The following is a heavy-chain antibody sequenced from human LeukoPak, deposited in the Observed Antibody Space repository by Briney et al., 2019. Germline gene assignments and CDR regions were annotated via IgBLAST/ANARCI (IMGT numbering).Heavy chain of an antibody. CDR2: ISSSSSTI. CDR1: GFTFSSYS. V-gene: IGHV3-48*01. D-gene: IGHD3-3*01. CDR3: AREERPEYYDFWSGYLNWFDP. J-gene: IGHJ5*02. Sequence: GGSLRLSCAASGFTFSSYSMNWVRQAPGKGLEWVSYISSSSSTIYYADSVKGRFTISRDNAKNSLYLQMNSLRAEDTAVYYCAREERPEYYDFWSGYLNWFDPWGQGTLVTVSS.